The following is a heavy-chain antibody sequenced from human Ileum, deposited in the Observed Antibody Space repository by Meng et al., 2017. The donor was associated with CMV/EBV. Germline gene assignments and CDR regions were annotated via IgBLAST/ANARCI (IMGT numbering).Heavy chain of an antibody. Sequence: GGSLRLSCAASAFTFRSFTMNWVRQAPGKGLEWVSSISSGSSFIYYADSVKGRFTISRDNAKNSLYLQMNSLRVEDTAVYYCARRYNDESNGYPALGYWGQGTLVTVSS. D-gene: IGHD3-22*01. CDR3: ARRYNDESNGYPALGY. V-gene: IGHV3-21*06. J-gene: IGHJ4*02. CDR1: AFTFRSFT. CDR2: ISSGSSFI.